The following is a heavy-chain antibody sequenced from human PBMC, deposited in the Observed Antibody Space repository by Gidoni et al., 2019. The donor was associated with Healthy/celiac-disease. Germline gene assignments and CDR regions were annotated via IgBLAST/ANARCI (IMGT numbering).Heavy chain of an antibody. CDR3: ARDLATIGGGYYFDY. Sequence: QVQLVQSGAEVKKPGASVKVSCKASGYTFPGYYMHWVRQAPGQGLEWMGWINPNSGGTNYAQKFQGRVTMTRDTSISTAYMELSRLRSDDTAVYYCARDLATIGGGYYFDYWGQGTLVTVSS. CDR2: INPNSGGT. J-gene: IGHJ4*02. D-gene: IGHD5-12*01. V-gene: IGHV1-2*02. CDR1: GYTFPGYY.